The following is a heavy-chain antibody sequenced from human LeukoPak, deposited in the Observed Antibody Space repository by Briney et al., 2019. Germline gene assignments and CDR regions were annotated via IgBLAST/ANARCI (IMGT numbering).Heavy chain of an antibody. V-gene: IGHV4-34*01. CDR2: INHSGST. CDR1: GGSFSGYY. D-gene: IGHD4-23*01. J-gene: IGHJ6*02. CDR3: ARANSYYYYGMDV. Sequence: SETLSLTCAVYGGSFSGYYWSWIRQPPGKGLEWIGEINHSGSTNYNPSLKSRVTISVDTSKDQFSLKLSSVTAADTAVYYCARANSYYYYGMDVWGQGTTVTVSS.